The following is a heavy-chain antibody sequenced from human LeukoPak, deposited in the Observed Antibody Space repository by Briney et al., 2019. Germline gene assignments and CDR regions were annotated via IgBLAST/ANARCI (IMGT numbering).Heavy chain of an antibody. D-gene: IGHD5-24*01. CDR3: ARDRDGYAYSFDY. CDR1: GGSITSGSYH. J-gene: IGHJ4*02. CDR2: TYYTGSP. V-gene: IGHV4-39*02. Sequence: SETLSLTCTVSGGSITSGSYHWGWIRQSGGKGLEWIEYTYYTGSPYYRPSLQSRLSISVDTSKQDFSLTLTSVTAADTAVYYCARDRDGYAYSFDYWGQGTLVTVSS.